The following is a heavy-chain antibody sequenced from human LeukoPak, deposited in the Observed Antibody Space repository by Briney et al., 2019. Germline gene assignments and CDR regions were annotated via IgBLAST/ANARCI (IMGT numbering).Heavy chain of an antibody. J-gene: IGHJ4*02. V-gene: IGHV1-46*01. Sequence: ASVKVSCKASGYTFTSYYMHWVRQAPGQGLEWMGIINPSGGSTSYAQKFQGRVTMTRNTSISTAYMELSSLRSEDTAVYYCARGPTMIVVVITGTYYFDYWGQGTLVTVSS. D-gene: IGHD3-22*01. CDR2: INPSGGST. CDR1: GYTFTSYY. CDR3: ARGPTMIVVVITGTYYFDY.